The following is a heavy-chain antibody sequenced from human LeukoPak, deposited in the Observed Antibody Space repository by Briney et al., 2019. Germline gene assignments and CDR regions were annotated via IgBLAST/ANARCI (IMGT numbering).Heavy chain of an antibody. CDR2: ISAYNGNT. V-gene: IGHV1-18*01. CDR1: GYTFTSYG. J-gene: IGHJ6*03. Sequence: ASVKVSCKASGYTFTSYGISWVRQAPGQGLEWMGWISAYNGNTNYAQKLQGRVTMTTDTSTSTAYMELRSLRSDDTAVYYCARGSGRRNPVYYYYYYYMDVWGKGTTVTVSS. CDR3: ARGSGRRNPVYYYYYYYMDV. D-gene: IGHD1-14*01.